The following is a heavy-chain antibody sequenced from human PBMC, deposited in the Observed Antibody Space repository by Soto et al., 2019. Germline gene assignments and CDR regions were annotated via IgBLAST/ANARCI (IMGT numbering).Heavy chain of an antibody. V-gene: IGHV1-69*08. CDR2: IIPILGIA. CDR1: GGTFSSYT. CDR3: ARESDIVVVAAASYGMDV. J-gene: IGHJ6*02. Sequence: QVQLVQSGAEVKKPGSSVKVSCKASGGTFSSYTISWVRQAPGQGLEWMGRIIPILGIANYAQKFQGRVTITADKXTXTXXMELSSLRSEDTAVYSCARESDIVVVAAASYGMDVWGQGTTVTVSS. D-gene: IGHD2-2*01.